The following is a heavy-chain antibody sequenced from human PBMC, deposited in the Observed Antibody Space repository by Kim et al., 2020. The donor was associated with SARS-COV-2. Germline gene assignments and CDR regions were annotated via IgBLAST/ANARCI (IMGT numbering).Heavy chain of an antibody. J-gene: IGHJ6*02. CDR1: GFTFSSYA. CDR2: ISYDGSNK. CDR3: ARDREYYDILTGYLRGGGIYYYYGMDV. Sequence: GGSLRLSCAASGFTFSSYAMHWVRQAQGKGLEGVAVISYDGSNKYYADSVKGRFTISRDNSKNTLYLQMNSLRAEDTAVYYCARDREYYDILTGYLRGGGIYYYYGMDVWGQGTTVTVSS. V-gene: IGHV3-30*04. D-gene: IGHD3-9*01.